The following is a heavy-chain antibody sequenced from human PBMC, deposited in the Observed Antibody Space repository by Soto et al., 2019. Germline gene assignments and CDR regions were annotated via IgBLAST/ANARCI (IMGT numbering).Heavy chain of an antibody. CDR1: GYTFTSYG. Sequence: ASVEVYCKSSGYTFTSYGIKWVRQAPGRGLEWMGWINPGNGNTKYSQQFQGRVIIDRDTSASTAYMELSSLRSEDTAVYYCARRRAAAAVRDRDRNFDYWGQGTLVPVSS. V-gene: IGHV1-3*01. J-gene: IGHJ4*02. CDR2: INPGNGNT. CDR3: ARRRAAAAVRDRDRNFDY. D-gene: IGHD6-13*01.